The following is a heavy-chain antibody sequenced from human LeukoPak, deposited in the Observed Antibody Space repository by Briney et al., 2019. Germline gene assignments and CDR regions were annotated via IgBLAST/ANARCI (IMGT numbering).Heavy chain of an antibody. Sequence: ASVKVSCKASGYSFNSYGVSWVRQAPGQGLEWMGWISVYNGNTDSAQKFQGRVTMTTDTSTTTAYMELRSLRSDDTAIYYCARDIVGTFDIWGQGTMVTVSS. CDR2: ISVYNGNT. CDR3: ARDIVGTFDI. D-gene: IGHD3-16*02. CDR1: GYSFNSYG. V-gene: IGHV1-18*01. J-gene: IGHJ3*02.